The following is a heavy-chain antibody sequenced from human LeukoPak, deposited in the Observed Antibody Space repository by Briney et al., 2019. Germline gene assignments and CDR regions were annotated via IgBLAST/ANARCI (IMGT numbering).Heavy chain of an antibody. J-gene: IGHJ4*02. D-gene: IGHD6-13*01. CDR3: ARDSHGRIAAAVGY. Sequence: GGSLRLSCAASGFTFSSYAMSWVRQAPGKGLEWVANIKQDGSEKYYVDSVKGRFTISRDNAKNSLYLQMNSLRAEDTAVYYCARDSHGRIAAAVGYWGQGTLVTVSS. CDR2: IKQDGSEK. V-gene: IGHV3-7*01. CDR1: GFTFSSYA.